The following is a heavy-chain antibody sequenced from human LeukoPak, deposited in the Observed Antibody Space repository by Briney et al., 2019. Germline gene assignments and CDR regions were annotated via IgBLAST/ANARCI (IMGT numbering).Heavy chain of an antibody. Sequence: KPGESLKISCKGSGFSFTTYWIAWVRRMPGKGLEWMGIIFPGDSDTRYSPSFQGQVTISADKSISTAYLQWSSLKASDTAMYYCARQVTMVRGVIPFDYWGQGTLVTVSS. CDR3: ARQVTMVRGVIPFDY. V-gene: IGHV5-51*01. CDR2: IFPGDSDT. D-gene: IGHD3-10*01. J-gene: IGHJ4*02. CDR1: GFSFTTYW.